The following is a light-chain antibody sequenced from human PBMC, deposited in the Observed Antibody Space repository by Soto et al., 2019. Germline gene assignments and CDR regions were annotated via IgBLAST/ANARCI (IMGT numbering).Light chain of an antibody. CDR2: SNN. V-gene: IGLV1-44*01. Sequence: QSVLTQPASASGTPGQRVTISCSGSSSNIGSDTVKWYQHLPGTAPKLLIYSNNQRPSGVTDRFSGSNSATSASLAISGLQSEDEADYYCAAWDDSLNGPVFGGGTKVTVL. CDR3: AAWDDSLNGPV. CDR1: SSNIGSDT. J-gene: IGLJ2*01.